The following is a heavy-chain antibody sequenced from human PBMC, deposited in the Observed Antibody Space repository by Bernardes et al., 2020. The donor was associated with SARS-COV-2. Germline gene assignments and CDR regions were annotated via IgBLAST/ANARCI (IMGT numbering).Heavy chain of an antibody. D-gene: IGHD3-10*01. J-gene: IGHJ4*02. V-gene: IGHV3-7*01. CDR3: ASEGSGEGHLDN. CDR2: IKQDGSEK. CDR1: GFTFSTYW. Sequence: GGSLRLSRAASGFTFSTYWMTWVRQAPGKGLEWVANIKQDGSEKFYVDSVKGRFTISRDNVEKSLYLQMNSLRAEDTAVYYCASEGSGEGHLDNWGQGTLVTVSS.